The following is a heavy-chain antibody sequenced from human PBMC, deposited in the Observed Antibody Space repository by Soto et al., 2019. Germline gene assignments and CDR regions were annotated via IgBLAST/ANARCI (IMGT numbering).Heavy chain of an antibody. D-gene: IGHD2-21*02. CDR3: AFYAYFVVVPAIRALGY. CDR1: GYTFTSYY. V-gene: IGHV1-46*01. J-gene: IGHJ4*02. CDR2: INPSGGST. Sequence: ASVKVSCKASGYTFTSYYMHWVRQAPGQGLEKKGIINPSGGSTSYAQKFQSRVTMTRDTSTRFVFMELSSLISEDTVVYYCAFYAYFVVVPAIRALGYWGQGTLVTVSS.